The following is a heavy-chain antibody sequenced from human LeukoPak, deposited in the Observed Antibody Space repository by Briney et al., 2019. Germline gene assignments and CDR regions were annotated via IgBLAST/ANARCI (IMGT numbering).Heavy chain of an antibody. CDR3: ARGYSGYDIDYYYYYYMDV. J-gene: IGHJ6*03. D-gene: IGHD5-12*01. Sequence: VSVEVSCKASGYTFTSYYMHWVRQAPGQGLEWMGIINPSGGSTSYAQKFQGRVTMTRDTSTSTVYMEMSSLRSEDTAVYYCARGYSGYDIDYYYYYYMDVWGKGTTVTVSS. CDR2: INPSGGST. V-gene: IGHV1-46*01. CDR1: GYTFTSYY.